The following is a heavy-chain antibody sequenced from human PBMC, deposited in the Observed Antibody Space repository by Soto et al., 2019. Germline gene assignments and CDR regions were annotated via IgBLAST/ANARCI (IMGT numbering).Heavy chain of an antibody. CDR1: GGSFSGYY. CDR2: INHSGST. V-gene: IGHV4-34*01. CDR3: ARGVAYYYYHGMDV. J-gene: IGHJ6*02. D-gene: IGHD3-3*01. Sequence: PSETLSLTCAVYGGSFSGYYWSWIRQPPGKGLEWIGEINHSGSTNYNPSLKSRVTISVDTSKNQFSLKLSSVTAADTAVYYCARGVAYYYYHGMDVWGQGTTVTVSS.